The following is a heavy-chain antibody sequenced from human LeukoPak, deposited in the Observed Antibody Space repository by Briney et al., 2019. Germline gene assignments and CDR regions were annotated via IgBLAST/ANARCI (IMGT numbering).Heavy chain of an antibody. J-gene: IGHJ6*02. CDR1: GGSIGSYY. D-gene: IGHD4-17*01. CDR3: AREDPQTTVPEGLDV. Sequence: SEALSLTCAVSGGSIGSYYWSWLRQPPGRGLEWVGYIYYSGTTNYNPSLKSRVTISVDTSKNQFSLKLTSVTAADTAIYYCAREDPQTTVPEGLDVWGQGTTVTVSS. V-gene: IGHV4-59*01. CDR2: IYYSGTT.